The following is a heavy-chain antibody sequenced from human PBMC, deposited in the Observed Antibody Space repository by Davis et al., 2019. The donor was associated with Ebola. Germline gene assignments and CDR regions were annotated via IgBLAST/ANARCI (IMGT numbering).Heavy chain of an antibody. J-gene: IGHJ3*02. V-gene: IGHV4-59*08. Sequence: SETLSLTCTVSGGSISGYYWSWIRQPPGKGLEWIGYIYYSGSTNYNPSLKSRVTISVDTSKNQFSLKLSSVTAADTAVYYCARPRGVAIMSHAFDIWGQGTMVTVSS. CDR3: ARPRGVAIMSHAFDI. CDR1: GGSISGYY. CDR2: IYYSGST. D-gene: IGHD5-24*01.